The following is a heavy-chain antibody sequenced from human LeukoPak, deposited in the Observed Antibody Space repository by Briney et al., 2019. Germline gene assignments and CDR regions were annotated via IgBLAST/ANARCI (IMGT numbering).Heavy chain of an antibody. V-gene: IGHV1-2*02. CDR3: ARDVVRGAINWFDP. J-gene: IGHJ5*02. D-gene: IGHD3-10*01. CDR2: INPNSGGT. CDR1: GYTFTGYY. Sequence: ASVKVSCKASGYTFTGYYMHWVRQGPGQGLEWMGWINPNSGGTNYAQKFQGRVTMTRDTSISTAYMELSRLRSDDTAVYYCARDVVRGAINWFDPWGQGTLVTVSS.